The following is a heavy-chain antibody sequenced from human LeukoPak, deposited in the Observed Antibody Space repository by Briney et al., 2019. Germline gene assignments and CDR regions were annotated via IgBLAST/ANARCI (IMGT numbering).Heavy chain of an antibody. Sequence: ASVKVSCKASGCSFTSYGISWVRQAPGQGLEWMGWISTYNANTNYALKLQGRVTLTTDTSTSTAYMELKSLRSDDTAVYYCAREECSIGVCYPSGYWGRGTLVTVSS. CDR1: GCSFTSYG. CDR3: AREECSIGVCYPSGY. CDR2: ISTYNANT. D-gene: IGHD2-8*01. J-gene: IGHJ4*02. V-gene: IGHV1-18*01.